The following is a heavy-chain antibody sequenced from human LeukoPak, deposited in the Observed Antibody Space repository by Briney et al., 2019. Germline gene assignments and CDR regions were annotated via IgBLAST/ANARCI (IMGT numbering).Heavy chain of an antibody. V-gene: IGHV3-23*01. CDR1: GFTFSAYA. J-gene: IGHJ4*02. D-gene: IGHD3-22*01. Sequence: PGGSLRLSCAASGFTFSAYAMSWVRQAPGKGLEWVSAISGGGGSTFYADSVKGQFTISRDNSKNTLYLQMNSLRAEDTAVYYCARLSTGYWLFDYWGQGTLVTVSS. CDR2: ISGGGGST. CDR3: ARLSTGYWLFDY.